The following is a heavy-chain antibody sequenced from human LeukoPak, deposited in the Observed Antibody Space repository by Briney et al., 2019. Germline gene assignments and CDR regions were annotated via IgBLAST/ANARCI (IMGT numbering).Heavy chain of an antibody. CDR1: GGSISSSSYY. D-gene: IGHD3-3*01. Sequence: SETLSLTCTVSGGSISSSSYYWGWIRQPPGKGLEWIGRIYYSGSTYYNPSRRGRITISVDTSKYQFSLRLSSVTAADTAVYYCASIDYDVAFDPWGQGTLVTVSS. CDR3: ASIDYDVAFDP. J-gene: IGHJ5*02. V-gene: IGHV4-39*07. CDR2: IYYSGST.